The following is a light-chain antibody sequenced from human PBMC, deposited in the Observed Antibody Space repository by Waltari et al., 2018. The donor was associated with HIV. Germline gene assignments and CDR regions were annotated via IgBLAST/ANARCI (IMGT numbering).Light chain of an antibody. CDR3: ASWDDALSAWL. Sequence: QSGLRQPPSTSRPPGQRVVLSCSGSNSNDGKKYVSWFQQLPGAAPRRLIYSNDRRPSGVPDRFTAAKSGSSASLVISGLRSDDEAEYFCASWDDALSAWLFGGGTKLTVL. J-gene: IGLJ6*01. CDR1: NSNDGKKY. CDR2: SND. V-gene: IGLV1-47*02.